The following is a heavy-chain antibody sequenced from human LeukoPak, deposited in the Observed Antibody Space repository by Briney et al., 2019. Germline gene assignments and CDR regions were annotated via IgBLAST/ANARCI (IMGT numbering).Heavy chain of an antibody. V-gene: IGHV1-2*02. Sequence: ASVKVSCKASGYTFTGYYMHWVRQAPGQGLEWMGWINPNSGGTNYAQKFQGRVTMTRDTSISTAYMELSRLRSDDTAVYYCARPLADLDAFDIWGQGTMVTVSS. CDR2: INPNSGGT. D-gene: IGHD6-13*01. J-gene: IGHJ3*02. CDR1: GYTFTGYY. CDR3: ARPLADLDAFDI.